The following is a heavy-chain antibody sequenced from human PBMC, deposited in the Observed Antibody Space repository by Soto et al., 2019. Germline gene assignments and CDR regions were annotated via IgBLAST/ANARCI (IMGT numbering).Heavy chain of an antibody. CDR1: GGSISSGGYY. V-gene: IGHV4-31*03. J-gene: IGHJ6*02. Sequence: QVQLQESGPGLVKPSQTLSLTCTVSGGSISSGGYYWSWIRQHPGKGLEWIGYIYYSGSTYYNPSLKSRXXIXVXXSKNQFSLKLSSVTAADTAVYYCARDLSGVFGMDVWGQGTTVTVSS. D-gene: IGHD7-27*01. CDR2: IYYSGST. CDR3: ARDLSGVFGMDV.